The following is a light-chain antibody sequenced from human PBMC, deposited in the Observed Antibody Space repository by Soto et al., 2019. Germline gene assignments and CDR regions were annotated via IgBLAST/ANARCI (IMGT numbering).Light chain of an antibody. V-gene: IGKV3D-20*02. CDR1: QSVSSSY. Sequence: EIVLTQSPGSLSLSPGERATLSYRASQSVSSSYLAWYQQKPGQAPRLLIYGASSRATGIPDRFSGSGSGTDLTLTISRLEPEDFAVYYCQQRSNWPPITFGQGTRLEIK. CDR3: QQRSNWPPIT. J-gene: IGKJ5*01. CDR2: GAS.